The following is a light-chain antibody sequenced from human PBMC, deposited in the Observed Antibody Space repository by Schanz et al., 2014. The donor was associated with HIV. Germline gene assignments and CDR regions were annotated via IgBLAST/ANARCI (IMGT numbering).Light chain of an antibody. V-gene: IGKV1-5*03. Sequence: DIQMTQSPSTLSASVGDGVTITCRASQYISRWLAWYQQKPGQAPHLLIYQASTLQTGVSSRFSGSGSGTEFTLNISGLLPDDFATYFCQQFHTYPYTFGQGTKLEIK. J-gene: IGKJ2*01. CDR2: QAS. CDR1: QYISRW. CDR3: QQFHTYPYT.